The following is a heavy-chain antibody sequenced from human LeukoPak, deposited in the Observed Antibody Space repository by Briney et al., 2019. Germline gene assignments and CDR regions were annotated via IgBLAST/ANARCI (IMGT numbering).Heavy chain of an antibody. CDR2: ITTSSSYM. V-gene: IGHV3-21*01. J-gene: IGHJ4*02. CDR1: GFTFSAYN. CDR3: AREESSSSGYYFDY. D-gene: IGHD6-6*01. Sequence: GGSLRLSCAASGFTFSAYNMNWVRRTPGKGLEWVSSITTSSSYMFYADSVKGRFTISRDNAKNSLYLQMNSLRAEDTAVYYCAREESSSSGYYFDYWGQGALVTVSS.